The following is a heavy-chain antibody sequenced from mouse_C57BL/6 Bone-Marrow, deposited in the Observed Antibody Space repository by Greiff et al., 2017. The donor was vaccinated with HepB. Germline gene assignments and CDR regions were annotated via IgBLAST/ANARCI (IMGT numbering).Heavy chain of an antibody. J-gene: IGHJ1*03. V-gene: IGHV1-82*01. CDR3: ARSHYYGSSYEYFDV. D-gene: IGHD1-1*01. CDR1: GYAFSSSW. Sequence: VMLVESGPELVKPGASVKISCKASGYAFSSSWMNWVKQRPGKGLEWIGRIYPGDGDTNYNGKFKGKATLTADKSSSTAYMQLSSLTSEDSAVYFCARSHYYGSSYEYFDVWGTGTTVTVSS. CDR2: IYPGDGDT.